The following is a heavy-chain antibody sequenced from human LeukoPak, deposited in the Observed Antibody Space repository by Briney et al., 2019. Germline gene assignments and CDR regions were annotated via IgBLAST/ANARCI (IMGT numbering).Heavy chain of an antibody. J-gene: IGHJ6*03. CDR1: GFTFSNAW. CDR2: IKSKTDGGTT. D-gene: IGHD3-3*01. V-gene: IGHV3-15*01. CDR3: TTGYDFWSGYETYYYYYYMDV. Sequence: GGSLRLSCAASGFTFSNAWMSWVRQAPGKGLEWVGRIKSKTDGGTTDYAAPVKGRFTISRDDSKNTLYLQMNSLKTEDTAVYYCTTGYDFWSGYETYYYYYYMDVWGKGTTVTVSS.